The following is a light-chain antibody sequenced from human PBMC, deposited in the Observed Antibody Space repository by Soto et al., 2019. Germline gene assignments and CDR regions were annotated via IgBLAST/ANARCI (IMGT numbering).Light chain of an antibody. Sequence: QSALTQPASVSGSPGQSITISCTGTSSDVGGYNYVSWYQQHPGKAPKLMIYDVSNRPSGVSNRFSGSKYGNTASLTISGLQAEDEADYYCSSYTSSSTILDVFGTGTKGTVL. J-gene: IGLJ1*01. V-gene: IGLV2-14*01. CDR1: SSDVGGYNY. CDR2: DVS. CDR3: SSYTSSSTILDV.